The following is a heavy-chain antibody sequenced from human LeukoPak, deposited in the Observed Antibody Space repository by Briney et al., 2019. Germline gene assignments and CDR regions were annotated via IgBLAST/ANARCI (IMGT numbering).Heavy chain of an antibody. CDR1: GFTFSSYW. D-gene: IGHD3-22*01. J-gene: IGHJ6*03. Sequence: GGSLRLSCAASGFTFSSYWMHWVRQAPGKGLVWVSRINSDGIRTSHADSVQGRFTISRDNANNTLYLQMNSLRVEDTAVYYCARGGSGSGYHYYYYYMDVWGKGTTVTISS. CDR3: ARGGSGSGYHYYYYYMDV. CDR2: INSDGIRT. V-gene: IGHV3-74*01.